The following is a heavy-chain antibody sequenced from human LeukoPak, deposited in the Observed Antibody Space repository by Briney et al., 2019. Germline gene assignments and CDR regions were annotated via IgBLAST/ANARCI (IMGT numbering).Heavy chain of an antibody. Sequence: SETLSLTCTVSGGSISSYYWSWIRQPAGKGPEWIGHIYSSGSTNYNPSLKSRVTMSVDTSKNQFSLKLTSVTAADTAVYYCAREGYSYGSSDYWGQGTLVTVSS. D-gene: IGHD5-18*01. J-gene: IGHJ4*02. V-gene: IGHV4-4*07. CDR1: GGSISSYY. CDR3: AREGYSYGSSDY. CDR2: IYSSGST.